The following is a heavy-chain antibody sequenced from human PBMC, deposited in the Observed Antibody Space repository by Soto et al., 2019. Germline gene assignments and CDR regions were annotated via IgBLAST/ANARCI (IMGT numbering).Heavy chain of an antibody. CDR1: GYSFTSYW. CDR3: ARLTISPQYYYYYGMDV. J-gene: IGHJ6*02. D-gene: IGHD3-9*01. CDR2: IDPSDSYT. Sequence: PGESLKISCKGSGYSFTSYWISWVRQMPGKGLEWMGRIDPSDSYTNYSPSFQGHVTISADKSISTAYLQWSSLKASDTAMYYCARLTISPQYYYYYGMDVWGQGTTVTVS. V-gene: IGHV5-10-1*01.